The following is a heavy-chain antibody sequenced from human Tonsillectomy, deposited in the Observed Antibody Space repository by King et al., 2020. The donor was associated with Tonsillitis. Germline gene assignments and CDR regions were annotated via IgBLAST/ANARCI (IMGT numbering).Heavy chain of an antibody. D-gene: IGHD3-22*01. V-gene: IGHV3-21*01. CDR3: AKDKGAGHYDSGRGAFDI. CDR1: GFTFSNYD. Sequence: QLVQSGGGLVKPGGSLRLSCATSGFTFSNYDMNWVRQAPGKGLEWVSSIRSSSSYIYYADSVKGRFTISRDNAKNSLSLQMSSLRAEDTAVYYCAKDKGAGHYDSGRGAFDIWGQGTMVAVSA. J-gene: IGHJ3*02. CDR2: IRSSSSYI.